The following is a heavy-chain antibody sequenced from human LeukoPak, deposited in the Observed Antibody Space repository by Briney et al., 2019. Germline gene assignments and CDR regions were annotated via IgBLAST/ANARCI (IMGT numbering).Heavy chain of an antibody. Sequence: PSETLSLTCTVSGGPISSYYWSWIRQPPGKGLEWIGYIYYSGSTNYNPSLKSRVTISVDTSKNQFSLKLSSVTAADTAVYYCASMKGGAFDIWGQGTMVTVSS. CDR2: IYYSGST. J-gene: IGHJ3*02. CDR1: GGPISSYY. V-gene: IGHV4-59*01. CDR3: ASMKGGAFDI. D-gene: IGHD3-16*01.